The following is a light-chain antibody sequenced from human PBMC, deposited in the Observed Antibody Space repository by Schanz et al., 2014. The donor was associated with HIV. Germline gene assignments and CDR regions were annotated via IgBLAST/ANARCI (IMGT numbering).Light chain of an antibody. CDR1: QSIGDS. CDR3: QQYNSYPWT. Sequence: IQMTQSPATLSASVGDRVTITCRASQSIGDSLAWYQQKPGKAPKLLIYKASSLESGVPSRFSGSGSGTEFTLTISSLQPDDFATYYCQQYNSYPWTFGQGTKVEIK. J-gene: IGKJ1*01. CDR2: KAS. V-gene: IGKV1-5*03.